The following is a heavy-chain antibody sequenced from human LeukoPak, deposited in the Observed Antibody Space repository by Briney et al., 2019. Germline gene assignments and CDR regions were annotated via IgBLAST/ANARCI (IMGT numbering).Heavy chain of an antibody. CDR2: ISGSGGST. V-gene: IGHV3-23*01. CDR3: AKVKAVAVTFDY. J-gene: IGHJ4*02. D-gene: IGHD6-19*01. Sequence: HPGGSLRLSCAASGFTFSSYAMSWVRQAPGKGLEWVSAISGSGGSTYYADSVKGRFTISRDNSKNTLYLQMNSLRAEDTAVYYCAKVKAVAVTFDYCGQGTLVTVSS. CDR1: GFTFSSYA.